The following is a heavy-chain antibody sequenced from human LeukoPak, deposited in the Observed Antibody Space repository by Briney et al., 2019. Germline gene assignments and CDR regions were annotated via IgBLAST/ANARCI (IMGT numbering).Heavy chain of an antibody. CDR2: VIPIFGTA. V-gene: IGHV1-69*06. D-gene: IGHD3-3*01. CDR3: ASERITIFGVVTPDAFDI. J-gene: IGHJ3*02. Sequence: GASVKVSCKASGGTFSSYAISWVRLAPGPRLEWMGGVIPIFGTANYAQKFQGRVTITADKSTSTAYMELSSLRSEDTAVYYCASERITIFGVVTPDAFDIWGQGTMVTVSS. CDR1: GGTFSSYA.